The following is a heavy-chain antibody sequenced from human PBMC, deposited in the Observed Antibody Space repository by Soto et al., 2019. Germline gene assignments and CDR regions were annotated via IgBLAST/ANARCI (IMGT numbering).Heavy chain of an antibody. CDR1: AGSISSGDYY. D-gene: IGHD1-7*01. J-gene: IGHJ5*02. Sequence: SETLSLTCTVSAGSISSGDYYWSWIRQPPGKGLEWIGYIYYSGSTYYNPSLKSRVTISVDTSKNQFSLKLSSVTAADTAVYYCARESITGTTRRFDPWGQGTLVTVSA. CDR3: ARESITGTTRRFDP. V-gene: IGHV4-30-4*01. CDR2: IYYSGST.